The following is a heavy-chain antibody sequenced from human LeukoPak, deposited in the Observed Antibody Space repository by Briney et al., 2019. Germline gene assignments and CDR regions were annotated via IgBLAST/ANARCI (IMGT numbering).Heavy chain of an antibody. CDR1: GFTFGDYA. Sequence: HTGGSLRLSCTASGFTFGDYALSWFRQAPGKGLEWLSFIRSKDHGGTTEYAAPVKGRFTISRDDSNSIAYLQMNSLIIEDTAVYFCTRDPHYYHGNPHDFWGQGTRVTVSS. D-gene: IGHD4-23*01. V-gene: IGHV3-49*03. CDR3: TRDPHYYHGNPHDF. J-gene: IGHJ4*02. CDR2: IRSKDHGGTT.